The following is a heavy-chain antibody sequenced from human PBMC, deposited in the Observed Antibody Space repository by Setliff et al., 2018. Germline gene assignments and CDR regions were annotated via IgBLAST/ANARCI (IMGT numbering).Heavy chain of an antibody. V-gene: IGHV3-74*01. D-gene: IGHD2-15*01. CDR2: MNSDGSRI. CDR3: ARTCSGSGCYAGLES. CDR1: GFTLSPYW. J-gene: IGHJ4*02. Sequence: GGSLRLSCAASGFTLSPYWMHWVRQVPGKWLVWVSRMNSDGSRISYADSVKGRFTITRDNAKNTLYLQMNSLRPEDTAVYYCARTCSGSGCYAGLESWGQGTPVTVSS.